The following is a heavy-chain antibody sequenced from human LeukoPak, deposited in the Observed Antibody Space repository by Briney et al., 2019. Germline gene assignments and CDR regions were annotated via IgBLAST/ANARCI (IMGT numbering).Heavy chain of an antibody. D-gene: IGHD1-26*01. CDR1: GGSFSGYY. CDR2: INHSGST. Sequence: PSETLSLTCAAYGGSFSGYYWSWIRQPPGKGLEWIGEINHSGSTNYNPSLKSRVTISVDTSKNQFSLKLSSVTAADTAVYYCASDYSGSFAYDYWGQGTLVTVSS. V-gene: IGHV4-34*01. J-gene: IGHJ4*02. CDR3: ASDYSGSFAYDY.